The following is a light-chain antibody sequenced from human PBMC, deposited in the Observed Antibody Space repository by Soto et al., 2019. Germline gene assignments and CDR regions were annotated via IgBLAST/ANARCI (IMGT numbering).Light chain of an antibody. CDR1: TSDVSIYNY. J-gene: IGLJ1*01. Sequence: QSALTQPASVSGSPGQSITISCTGTTSDVSIYNYVSWYQQHPGKAPKLMIYGVSNRPSGVSNRFSGAKSGHTASLTISGLQVEYEADYYCCSYTSSTNYVLGPGTKFNV. V-gene: IGLV2-14*01. CDR3: CSYTSSTNYV. CDR2: GVS.